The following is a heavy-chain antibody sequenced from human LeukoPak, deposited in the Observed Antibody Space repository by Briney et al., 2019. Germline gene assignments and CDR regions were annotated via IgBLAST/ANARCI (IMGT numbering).Heavy chain of an antibody. CDR1: GFTFSSYS. V-gene: IGHV3-21*01. CDR2: ISSSSSYI. J-gene: IGHJ5*02. CDR3: ARDRNYDVWSGYYTGIGGFDP. D-gene: IGHD3-3*01. Sequence: GGSLRLSCAASGFTFSSYSMNWVRQAPGKGLEWVSSISSSSSYIYYADSVKGRFTISRDNAKNSLYLQMNSLRAEDTAVYYCARDRNYDVWSGYYTGIGGFDPWGQGTLVTVSS.